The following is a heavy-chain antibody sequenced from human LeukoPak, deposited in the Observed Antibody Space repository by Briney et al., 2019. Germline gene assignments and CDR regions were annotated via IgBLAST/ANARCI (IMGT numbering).Heavy chain of an antibody. CDR3: AKKAQYNGNYPLDY. Sequence: GGSLRLSCAASGFTFSSYWMHWVRQAPGKGLVWVSRINSDGSTTNYADSVQGRFTISRDNAKNTLYLQMNSLRAEDTALYFCAKKAQYNGNYPLDYWGQGTLVTVSS. V-gene: IGHV3-74*01. CDR2: INSDGSTT. D-gene: IGHD1-26*01. J-gene: IGHJ4*02. CDR1: GFTFSSYW.